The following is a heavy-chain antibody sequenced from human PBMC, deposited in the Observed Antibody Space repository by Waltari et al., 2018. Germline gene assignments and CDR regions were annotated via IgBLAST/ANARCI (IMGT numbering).Heavy chain of an antibody. V-gene: IGHV4-38-2*01. CDR2: IYHSGST. D-gene: IGHD1-26*01. CDR3: ARPGGSYYFDY. CDR1: GYSISTGYD. J-gene: IGHJ4*02. Sequence: QVQLQESGPGLVKPSETLSLTCAVSGYSISTGYDWGWIRQPPGKGLEWIGYIYHSGSTYYNPSLKSRVTISVDTSKNQFSLKLSSVTAADTAVYYCARPGGSYYFDYWGQGTLVTVSS.